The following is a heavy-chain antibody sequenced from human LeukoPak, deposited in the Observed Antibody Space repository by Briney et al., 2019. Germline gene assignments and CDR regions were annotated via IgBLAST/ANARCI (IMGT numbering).Heavy chain of an antibody. D-gene: IGHD6-13*01. V-gene: IGHV3-43*02. CDR1: GFTFDDYA. Sequence: PGGSLRLSCAASGFTFDDYAMHGVRQAPGKGLEWVSLISGDGGSTYYADSVKGRFTISRDNSKNSLYLQMNSLRTEDTALYYCAKDVGEAAAGNFVYWGQGTLVTVSS. J-gene: IGHJ4*02. CDR2: ISGDGGST. CDR3: AKDVGEAAAGNFVY.